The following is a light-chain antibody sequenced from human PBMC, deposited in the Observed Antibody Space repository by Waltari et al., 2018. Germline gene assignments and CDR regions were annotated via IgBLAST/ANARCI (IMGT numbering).Light chain of an antibody. J-gene: IGLJ2*01. V-gene: IGLV2-14*03. Sequence: QSALTQPASVSGSHGQSITISWTGTSSDVGGYNYVSWYQQHPGKAPKLMIFDVSNRPSGVSNRFSGSKSVNMASLTISRLQAEDEAYYYCSSYISSSTLELFGGGTSLTVL. CDR2: DVS. CDR3: SSYISSSTLEL. CDR1: SSDVGGYNY.